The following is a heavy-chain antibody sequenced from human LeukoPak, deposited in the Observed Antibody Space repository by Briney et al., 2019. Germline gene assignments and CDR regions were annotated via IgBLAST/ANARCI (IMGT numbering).Heavy chain of an antibody. CDR1: GFIFSSYW. Sequence: QPGGSLGLSCVASGFIFSSYWMTWVRLAPGKGLEWVANINQDGSEKYYVDSVKGRFTISRDNAKNSLYLQMNSLRAEDTAVYYCASGGHVDYCGQGTLVTVSS. V-gene: IGHV3-7*01. J-gene: IGHJ4*02. CDR2: INQDGSEK. D-gene: IGHD3-16*01. CDR3: ASGGHVDY.